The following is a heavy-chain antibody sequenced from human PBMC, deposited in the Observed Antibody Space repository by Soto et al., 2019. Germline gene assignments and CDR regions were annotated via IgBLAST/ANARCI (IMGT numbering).Heavy chain of an antibody. V-gene: IGHV1-2*02. CDR1: GYAFTVYY. CDR2: VHPNSGGT. CDR3: ARAVMGATTSFDL. J-gene: IGHJ4*02. D-gene: IGHD1-26*01. Sequence: ASVKVSCKASGYAFTVYYMHWVRQAPGQGLEWMGWVHPNSGGTDYARRFQGRVTMTWDTSIRTAYMEVSRLGSDDTAVYYCARAVMGATTSFDLWGQGTLVTSPQ.